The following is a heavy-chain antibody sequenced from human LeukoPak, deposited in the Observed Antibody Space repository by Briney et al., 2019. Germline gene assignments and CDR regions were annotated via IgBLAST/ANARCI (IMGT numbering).Heavy chain of an antibody. CDR2: IRYDGSNK. D-gene: IGHD6-13*01. CDR3: AKGFPGSAAGTPFDY. CDR1: GFTFSSYA. V-gene: IGHV3-30*02. J-gene: IGHJ4*02. Sequence: GGSLRLSCAASGFTFSSYATHWVRKAPGKGLECVTFIRYDGSNKYYADSVKGRFPIHRDNSKNTLYLQMNSLSAEDKAVYYCAKGFPGSAAGTPFDYWGQGTLVTVSS.